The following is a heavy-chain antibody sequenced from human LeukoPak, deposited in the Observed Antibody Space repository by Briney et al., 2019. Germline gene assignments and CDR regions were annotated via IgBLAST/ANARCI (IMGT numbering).Heavy chain of an antibody. D-gene: IGHD1-26*01. J-gene: IGHJ4*02. CDR1: GFTFSSYS. CDR2: ISSSSSYI. Sequence: PGGSLRLSCAASGFTFSSYSMNWVRQTPGKGLEWVSSISSSSSYIYYADSVKGRFTISRDNAKNSLYLQMNSLRAEDTAVYYCARDHRSGSSLLYYFDYWGQGTLVTVSS. V-gene: IGHV3-21*01. CDR3: ARDHRSGSSLLYYFDY.